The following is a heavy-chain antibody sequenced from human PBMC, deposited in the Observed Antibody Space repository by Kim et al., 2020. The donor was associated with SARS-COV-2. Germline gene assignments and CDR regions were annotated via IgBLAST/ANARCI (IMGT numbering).Heavy chain of an antibody. Sequence: SETLSLTCTVSGGSISSYYWSWIRQPPGRALEWIGHIYYSGSTNYNSSLKSRVTISVDTSKNQFSLTLSSVTAADTAVYYCARRSFLWYEFDYWGQGTLVTVSS. J-gene: IGHJ4*02. CDR1: GGSISSYY. V-gene: IGHV4-59*01. CDR3: ARRSFLWYEFDY. CDR2: IYYSGST. D-gene: IGHD6-13*01.